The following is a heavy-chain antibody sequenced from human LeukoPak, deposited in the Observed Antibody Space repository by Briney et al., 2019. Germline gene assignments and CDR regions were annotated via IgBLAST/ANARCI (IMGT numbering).Heavy chain of an antibody. J-gene: IGHJ4*02. CDR3: ASAGLGYSYGGPLDY. V-gene: IGHV1-69*05. D-gene: IGHD5-18*01. Sequence: ASVKVSCKASGGTFSSYAISWVRQAPGQGLEWMGGIIPIFGTANYAQKFQGRVTITTDESTSTAYMELSSLRSEDTAVYYCASAGLGYSYGGPLDYWGQGTLVTVSS. CDR1: GGTFSSYA. CDR2: IIPIFGTA.